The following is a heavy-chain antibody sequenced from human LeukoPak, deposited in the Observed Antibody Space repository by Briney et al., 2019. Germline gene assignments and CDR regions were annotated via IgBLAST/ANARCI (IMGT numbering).Heavy chain of an antibody. CDR1: GYTFTGYY. D-gene: IGHD3-9*01. Sequence: ASVKVSCKASGYTFTGYYMHWVRQAPGQGLEWMGWINPNSGGTNYAQKFQGRVTMTRDTSISTAYMELSSLRSEDTAVYYCARVDRYYYYMDVWGKGTTVTVFS. CDR2: INPNSGGT. V-gene: IGHV1-2*02. J-gene: IGHJ6*03. CDR3: ARVDRYYYYMDV.